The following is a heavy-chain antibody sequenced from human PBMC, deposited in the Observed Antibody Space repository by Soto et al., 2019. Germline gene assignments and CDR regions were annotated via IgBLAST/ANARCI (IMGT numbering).Heavy chain of an antibody. CDR2: IYYSGST. Sequence: SETLSLTCTVSGGSVSSGSYYWSWIRQPPGKGLEWIGYIYYSGSTNYNPSLKSRVTIAVDTSNSHFSLKLSSVTAADTAVHDCARAFRVVGPGGDLDYWDKGTLVTVSS. D-gene: IGHD3-22*01. CDR3: ARAFRVVGPGGDLDY. V-gene: IGHV4-61*01. J-gene: IGHJ4*02. CDR1: GGSVSSGSYY.